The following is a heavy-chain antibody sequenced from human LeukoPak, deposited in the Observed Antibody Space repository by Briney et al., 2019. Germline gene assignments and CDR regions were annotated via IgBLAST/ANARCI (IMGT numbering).Heavy chain of an antibody. CDR2: IVLLFATP. V-gene: IGHV1-69*05. J-gene: IGHJ4*02. CDR3: ASRNDILTGYYPNS. D-gene: IGHD3-9*01. Sequence: GASVKIFCKTSGGSFSNYIITWVRQAPGQGLEWMVGIVLLFATPHYAQKYQGRLTIITDEPTSTAYMELSSLTSEDTAVYYCASRNDILTGYYPNSWGQGTLVVVSS. CDR1: GGSFSNYI.